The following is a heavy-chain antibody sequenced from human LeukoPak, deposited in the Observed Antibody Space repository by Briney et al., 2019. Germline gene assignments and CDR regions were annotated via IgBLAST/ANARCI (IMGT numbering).Heavy chain of an antibody. CDR3: ARGLRQSGFDP. CDR1: GYTFTSYD. Sequence: GSVKVSCKASGYTFTSYDINWVRQATGQGLEWMGWMNPNSGNTGYAQKFQGRVTITRNTSISTAYMELSSLRSEDTAVYYCARGLRQSGFDPWGQGTLVTVSS. D-gene: IGHD4-17*01. V-gene: IGHV1-8*03. CDR2: MNPNSGNT. J-gene: IGHJ5*02.